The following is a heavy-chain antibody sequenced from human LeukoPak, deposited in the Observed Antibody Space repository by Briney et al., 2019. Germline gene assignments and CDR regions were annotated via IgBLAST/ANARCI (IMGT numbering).Heavy chain of an antibody. CDR2: ISYDGSNK. Sequence: GRALRLSCAASGFTFSSYAMHWVRQAPGKGLEWVAVISYDGSNKYYADPVKGRFTISRDHSKNTLYLQMNSLRAEDTAVYYCARDGASVGYISGWYVGDFDYWGQGTLVTVSS. V-gene: IGHV3-30*04. D-gene: IGHD6-19*01. CDR3: ARDGASVGYISGWYVGDFDY. CDR1: GFTFSSYA. J-gene: IGHJ4*02.